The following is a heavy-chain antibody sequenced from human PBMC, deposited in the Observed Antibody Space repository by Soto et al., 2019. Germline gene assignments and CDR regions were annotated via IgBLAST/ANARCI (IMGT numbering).Heavy chain of an antibody. D-gene: IGHD2-15*01. CDR3: AITLTQIVVVVAAPLHDAFDI. CDR2: IYYSGST. V-gene: IGHV4-39*07. Sequence: SETLSLTCTVSGGSISSSSYYWGWIRQPPGKGLEWIGSIYYSGSTYYNPSLKSRVTISVDTSKNQFSLKLSSVTAADTAVYYCAITLTQIVVVVAAPLHDAFDIWGQGTMVTVSS. J-gene: IGHJ3*02. CDR1: GGSISSSSYY.